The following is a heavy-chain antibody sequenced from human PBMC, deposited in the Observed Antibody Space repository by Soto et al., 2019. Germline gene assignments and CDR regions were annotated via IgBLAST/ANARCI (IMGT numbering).Heavy chain of an antibody. D-gene: IGHD3-3*02. CDR1: GFTFSSYA. CDR2: ISGSGGST. CDR3: AKVGFLEWYWSHFDY. Sequence: GGSLRLSCAASGFTFSSYAMSWVRQAPGKGLEWVSAISGSGGSTYYADSVKGRFTISRDNSKNTLYLQMNSLRAEDTAVYYCAKVGFLEWYWSHFDYWGQGTLVTVSS. V-gene: IGHV3-23*01. J-gene: IGHJ4*02.